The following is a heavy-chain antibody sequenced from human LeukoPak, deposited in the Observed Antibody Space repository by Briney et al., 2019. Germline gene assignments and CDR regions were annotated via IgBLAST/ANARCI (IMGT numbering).Heavy chain of an antibody. CDR1: SGSINSYY. Sequence: SETLSLTCTVSSGSINSYYWGWVRQPPGKGLEWIGRIYTTGATQYNPSLKSRLTVSIDTSTSQFSLNLRSVTAADTAVYYCGRQGYTASHYFLDFWSQGTLVAVS. J-gene: IGHJ4*02. V-gene: IGHV4-4*07. D-gene: IGHD2-2*02. CDR3: GRQGYTASHYFLDF. CDR2: IYTTGAT.